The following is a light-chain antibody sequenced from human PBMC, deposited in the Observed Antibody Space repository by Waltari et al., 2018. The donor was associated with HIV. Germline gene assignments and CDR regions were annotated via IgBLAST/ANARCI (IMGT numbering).Light chain of an antibody. CDR1: ALPTQY. Sequence: SYELTQPPSASVSPGQTARISCSGDALPTQYVFWYQQRPGRAPVMVIDREKERPSGIPDRFSGSSAGTTVTLTISGVQAEDEADDYCQSADSTGTYWVFGGGTKLTVL. CDR3: QSADSTGTYWV. V-gene: IGLV3-25*03. CDR2: REK. J-gene: IGLJ3*02.